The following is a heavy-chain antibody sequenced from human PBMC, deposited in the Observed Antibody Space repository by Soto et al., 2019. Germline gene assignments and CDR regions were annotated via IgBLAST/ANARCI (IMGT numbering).Heavy chain of an antibody. Sequence: SETLSLTCTVSGASTSGFYWSWIRKSAGKGLEWIGRIYATGTTDYNPSLKSRVMMSVDTSKKQFSLKLRSVTAADTAVYYCVRDGTKTLRDWFDPWGQGISVTVSS. D-gene: IGHD1-1*01. CDR2: IYATGTT. J-gene: IGHJ5*02. V-gene: IGHV4-4*07. CDR1: GASTSGFY. CDR3: VRDGTKTLRDWFDP.